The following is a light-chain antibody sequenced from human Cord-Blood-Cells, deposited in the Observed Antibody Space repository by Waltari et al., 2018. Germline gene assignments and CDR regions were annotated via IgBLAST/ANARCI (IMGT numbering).Light chain of an antibody. CDR3: CSYAGSSTWV. Sequence: QSALTQPASVSGSPGQSITISCTGTSSDVGSYNLVSWYQQHPGKAPKLMIYAGSKRSSGGSNRFSGSKSGNTASRTISGLQAEDDADYYCCSYAGSSTWVFGGGTKLTVL. V-gene: IGLV2-23*01. CDR2: AGS. CDR1: SSDVGSYNL. J-gene: IGLJ3*02.